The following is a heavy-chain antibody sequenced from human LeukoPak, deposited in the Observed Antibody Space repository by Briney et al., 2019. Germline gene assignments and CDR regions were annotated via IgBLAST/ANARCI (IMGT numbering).Heavy chain of an antibody. Sequence: ETLSLTCAVYGGSFSGYYWSWVRQAPGKGLEWVANIKQDGSEKYYVDSVKGRFTISRDNAKNSLYLQMNSLRAEDTAVYYCARTEWGDGYNWVHYYYMDVWGKGTTVTVSS. D-gene: IGHD5-24*01. J-gene: IGHJ6*03. CDR2: IKQDGSEK. CDR3: ARTEWGDGYNWVHYYYMDV. CDR1: GGSFSGYY. V-gene: IGHV3-7*01.